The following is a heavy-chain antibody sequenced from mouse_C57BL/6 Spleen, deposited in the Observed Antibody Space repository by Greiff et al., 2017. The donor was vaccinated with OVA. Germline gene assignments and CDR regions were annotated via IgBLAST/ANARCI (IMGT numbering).Heavy chain of an antibody. CDR1: GYSITSGYY. CDR2: ISYDGSN. V-gene: IGHV3-6*01. J-gene: IGHJ2*01. Sequence: EVKLVESGSGLVKPSQSLSLTCSVTGYSITSGYYWNWIRQFPGNKLEWMGYISYDGSNNYNPSLKNRISITRDTSKNQFFLKLNSVTTEDTATYYCATANWDGGYWGQGTTLTVSS. CDR3: ATANWDGGY. D-gene: IGHD4-1*01.